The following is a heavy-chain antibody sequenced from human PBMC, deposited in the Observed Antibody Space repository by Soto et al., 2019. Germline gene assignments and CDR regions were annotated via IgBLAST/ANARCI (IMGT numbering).Heavy chain of an antibody. CDR1: GGSFSSDSFI. J-gene: IGHJ6*02. Sequence: LSLTCSVSGGSFSSDSFIWSWVRQFPGKGLEWIGYIYYSGTTYYNPSLRSRVFMSVDTSKNQFSLKLSSVTAADTAVYYCARDHKWDGMDVWGQGTTVTVSS. D-gene: IGHD1-26*01. CDR2: IYYSGTT. V-gene: IGHV4-31*03. CDR3: ARDHKWDGMDV.